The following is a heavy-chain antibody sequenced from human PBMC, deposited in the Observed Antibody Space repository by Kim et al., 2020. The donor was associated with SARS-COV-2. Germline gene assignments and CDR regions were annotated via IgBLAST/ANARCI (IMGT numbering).Heavy chain of an antibody. V-gene: IGHV4-31*03. CDR3: ARGSGYCSSTSCYYYYYSGMEL. CDR1: GGSISSGGYY. Sequence: SETLSLTCTVSGGSISSGGYYWSWIRQHPGKGLEWIGYIYYSGGTYYNPSLKSRVTISVDTSNNQFSLKLSSVTAADTAVYYCARGSGYCSSTSCYYYYYSGMELWGQGTTVTVSS. D-gene: IGHD2-2*03. J-gene: IGHJ6*02. CDR2: IYYSGGT.